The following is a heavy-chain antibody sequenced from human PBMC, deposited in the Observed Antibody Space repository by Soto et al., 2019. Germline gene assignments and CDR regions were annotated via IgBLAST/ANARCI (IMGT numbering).Heavy chain of an antibody. J-gene: IGHJ2*01. CDR1: GFTFSSYG. V-gene: IGHV3-33*01. Sequence: QVQLVESGGGVVQPGRSLRLSCAASGFTFSSYGMHWVRQAPGKGLEWVAVIWYDGSNKYYADSVKGRFTISRDNSKNTLNLQMNRLRAEDTAVYYCARDRGNSVATPWYFDLWGRGTLVTVSS. D-gene: IGHD5-12*01. CDR2: IWYDGSNK. CDR3: ARDRGNSVATPWYFDL.